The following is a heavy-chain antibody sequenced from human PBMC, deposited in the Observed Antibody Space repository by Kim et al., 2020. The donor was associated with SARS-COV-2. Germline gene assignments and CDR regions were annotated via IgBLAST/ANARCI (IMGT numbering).Heavy chain of an antibody. D-gene: IGHD6-25*01. Sequence: GGSLRLSCAASGFTFSSYGMHWVRQAPGKGLEWVAVISYDGSNKYYADSVKGRFTISRDNSKNTLYLQMNSLRAEDTAVYYCARGGGQKGFDPWGQGTLVTVSS. CDR3: ARGGGQKGFDP. CDR2: ISYDGSNK. J-gene: IGHJ5*02. CDR1: GFTFSSYG. V-gene: IGHV3-30*03.